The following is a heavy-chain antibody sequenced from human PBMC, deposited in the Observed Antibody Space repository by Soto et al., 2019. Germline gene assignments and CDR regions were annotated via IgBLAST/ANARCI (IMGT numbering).Heavy chain of an antibody. CDR3: ARRGPGTYFDY. D-gene: IGHD6-13*01. CDR1: GFTFSSYV. V-gene: IGHV3-23*01. CDR2: ISGSGSSA. J-gene: IGHJ4*02. Sequence: GGSLRLSCAASGFTFSSYVMHWVRQAPGKGLEWVSHISGSGSSAYYADSVKGRFTISRDNSKHTLYLQMNSLRAEDTAVYYCARRGPGTYFDYWGQGTLVTVSS.